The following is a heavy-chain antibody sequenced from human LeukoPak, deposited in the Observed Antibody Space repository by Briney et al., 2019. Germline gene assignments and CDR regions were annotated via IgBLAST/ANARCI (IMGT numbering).Heavy chain of an antibody. CDR1: GYTFNNYG. J-gene: IGHJ5*02. D-gene: IGHD3-10*01. V-gene: IGHV1-18*01. Sequence: ASVKVSCKASGYTFNNYGISWVRQAPGQGLEWMGWVTSYNGDTNYAQKFQGRVTMSTDTSTSTAYMELRSLRSEDTAVYYCARGHNVLLWFGESQGWFDPWGQGTLVTVSS. CDR3: ARGHNVLLWFGESQGWFDP. CDR2: VTSYNGDT.